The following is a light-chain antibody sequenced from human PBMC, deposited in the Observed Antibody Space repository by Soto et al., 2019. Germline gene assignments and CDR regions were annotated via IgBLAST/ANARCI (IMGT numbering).Light chain of an antibody. Sequence: EVVMTQSPATLSVSLGERAALSCRASQTVSRNLAWYQQRPGQAPRLLIYDVFTRAAGIPARFSGSGSETEFTLTIDTLQPEDFAVYYCQQYHNWLPITFGQGTRLEIK. CDR3: QQYHNWLPIT. CDR2: DVF. V-gene: IGKV3-15*01. CDR1: QTVSRN. J-gene: IGKJ5*01.